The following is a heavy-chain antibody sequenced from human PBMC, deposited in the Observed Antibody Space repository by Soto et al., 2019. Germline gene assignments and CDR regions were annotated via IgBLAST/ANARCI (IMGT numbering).Heavy chain of an antibody. D-gene: IGHD5-12*01. V-gene: IGHV3-11*05. Sequence: QVPLVESGGDLVKPGGSLRLSCAASGFTFSAYYMTWIRQAPGKGLEWLSYISSRSNYTDYADSVKGRFTTSRDNAKNALLLQMNSLRTDDTAVYYCARVLSGTRSFDYWGQGTLVTVSS. CDR3: ARVLSGTRSFDY. CDR1: GFTFSAYY. J-gene: IGHJ4*02. CDR2: ISSRSNYT.